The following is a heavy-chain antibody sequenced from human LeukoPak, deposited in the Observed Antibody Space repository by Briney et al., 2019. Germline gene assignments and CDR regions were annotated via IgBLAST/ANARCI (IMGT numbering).Heavy chain of an antibody. CDR3: ARTYYYDSSGYLKRDAFDI. V-gene: IGHV4-31*03. Sequence: SETLSLTCTVSGGSLSSGGYYWSWIRQHPGKGLEWIGYIYYSGSTYYNPSLKSRVTISVDTSKNQFSLKLSSVTAADTAVYYCARTYYYDSSGYLKRDAFDIWGQGTMVTVSS. CDR1: GGSLSSGGYY. CDR2: IYYSGST. J-gene: IGHJ3*02. D-gene: IGHD3-22*01.